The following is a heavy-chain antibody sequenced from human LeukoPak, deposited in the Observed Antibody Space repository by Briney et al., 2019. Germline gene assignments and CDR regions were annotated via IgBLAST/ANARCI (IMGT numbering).Heavy chain of an antibody. D-gene: IGHD6-19*01. J-gene: IGHJ4*02. CDR3: ARGRWSAVAGTIYDY. V-gene: IGHV4-59*01. CDR1: GGSFSGYY. Sequence: NPSETLSLTCAVYGGSFSGYYWSWIRQPPGKGLEWIGYIYYSGSTNYNPSLKSRVTISVDTAKNQFSLKLSSVTAADTAVYYCARGRWSAVAGTIYDYWGQGTLVTVSS. CDR2: IYYSGST.